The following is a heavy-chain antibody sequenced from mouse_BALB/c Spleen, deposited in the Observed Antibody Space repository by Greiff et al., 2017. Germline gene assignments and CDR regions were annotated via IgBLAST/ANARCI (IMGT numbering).Heavy chain of an antibody. J-gene: IGHJ3*01. Sequence: EVQGVESGGGLVKPGGSLKLSCAASGFTFSDYYMYWVRQTPEKRLEWVATISDGGSYTYYPDSVKGRFTISRDNAKNNLYLQMSSLKSEDTAMYYCARGGYYGSSSCAYWGQGTLVTVSA. V-gene: IGHV5-4*02. D-gene: IGHD1-1*01. CDR1: GFTFSDYY. CDR2: ISDGGSYT. CDR3: ARGGYYGSSSCAY.